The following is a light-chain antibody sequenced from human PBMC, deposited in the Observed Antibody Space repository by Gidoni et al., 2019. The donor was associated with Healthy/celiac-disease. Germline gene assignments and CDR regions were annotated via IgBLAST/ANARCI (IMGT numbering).Light chain of an antibody. Sequence: QSALTQPASVSGSPGQSITISCTGTSSDVGSYNLVSWYQQHPGKAPQLMIYEGSKRPSGVSNRFSGSKSGNTASLTISGLQAEDEADYYCCSYAGSSTPHAVFGGGTQLTVL. J-gene: IGLJ7*01. CDR2: EGS. V-gene: IGLV2-23*01. CDR3: CSYAGSSTPHAV. CDR1: SSDVGSYNL.